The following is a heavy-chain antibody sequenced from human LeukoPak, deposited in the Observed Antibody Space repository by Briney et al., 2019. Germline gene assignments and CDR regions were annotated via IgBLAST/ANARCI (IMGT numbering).Heavy chain of an antibody. D-gene: IGHD3-9*01. J-gene: IGHJ4*02. CDR3: ATYYDILSGYTFDY. Sequence: SETLSLTCTVSGGSISRSNWWSWVRPPPGKGLEWIGEIHDTGSTNYNPPLKSRVTMSLDKSKNQFSLNLNSVTAADTAVYYCATYYDILSGYTFDYWGQGTLVAVSS. CDR1: GGSISRSNW. V-gene: IGHV4-4*02. CDR2: IHDTGST.